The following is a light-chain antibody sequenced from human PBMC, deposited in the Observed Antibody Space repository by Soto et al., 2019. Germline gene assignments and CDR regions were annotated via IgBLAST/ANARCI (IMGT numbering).Light chain of an antibody. CDR1: QSVGSS. CDR3: HQYKNWPPIT. V-gene: IGKV3-15*01. CDR2: GAS. J-gene: IGKJ5*01. Sequence: EIVMTQSPATLSVSPGERATLSCRASQSVGSSLAWYQQEPGQAPRLLIYGASTRATGIPARFSGSGSGTEFTLTISSLQSEDFAVYFCHQYKNWPPITFGQGTRLEIK.